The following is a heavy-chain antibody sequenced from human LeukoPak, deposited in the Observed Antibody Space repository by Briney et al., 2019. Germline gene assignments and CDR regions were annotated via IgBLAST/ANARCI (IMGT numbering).Heavy chain of an antibody. CDR3: AGHTDGTTKDV. Sequence: SETLSLTCTVSGGSISSHYGSWIRQPPGKGLQWIGNMYYSGTTNYNPSLKSRVTMSVDTFKNQFSLKMISVTAADTAVYYCAGHTDGTTKDVWGLGTLVTVSS. CDR1: GGSISSHY. D-gene: IGHD1-7*01. J-gene: IGHJ2*01. V-gene: IGHV4-59*08. CDR2: MYYSGTT.